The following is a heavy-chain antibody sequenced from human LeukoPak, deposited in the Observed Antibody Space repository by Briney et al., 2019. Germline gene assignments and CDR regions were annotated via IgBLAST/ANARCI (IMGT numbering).Heavy chain of an antibody. D-gene: IGHD5-12*01. V-gene: IGHV3-23*01. CDR3: AKDPATIVDS. J-gene: IGHJ4*02. CDR2: ISGGGRST. Sequence: GRSLTLSCAASGFTFNNSAMSWVRQAPGKWMEWVLSISGGGRSTYYADTVKGRFTISRDNSKKTLYLQMNSLRAEDTAVYYCAKDPATIVDSWGQGTLVTVSS. CDR1: GFTFNNSA.